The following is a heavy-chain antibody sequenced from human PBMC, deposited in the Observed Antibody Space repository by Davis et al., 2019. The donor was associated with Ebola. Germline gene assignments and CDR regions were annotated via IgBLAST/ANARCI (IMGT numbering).Heavy chain of an antibody. J-gene: IGHJ6*02. D-gene: IGHD6-13*01. CDR2: IRSKVYGGKT. V-gene: IGHV3-49*04. Sequence: GESLKISCTASGFTFGDYAVNWVRQAPGKGLEWVGFIRSKVYGGKTAYAASVKGRFTISRDDSRSTAHLQMDSLKTEDTAVYYCNRDLKQPPPSYYYGMDVWGQGTTVTVSS. CDR1: GFTFGDYA. CDR3: NRDLKQPPPSYYYGMDV.